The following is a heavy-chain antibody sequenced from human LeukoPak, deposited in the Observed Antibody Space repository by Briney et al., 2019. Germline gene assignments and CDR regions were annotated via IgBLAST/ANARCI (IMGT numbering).Heavy chain of an antibody. D-gene: IGHD3-3*01. V-gene: IGHV4-59*01. CDR3: ARNYDFSNWFDP. CDR1: GGSISSYY. CDR2: IYYSGST. J-gene: IGHJ5*02. Sequence: MSSETLSLTCTVSGGSISSYYWSWIRQPPGKGLEWIGYIYYSGSTNYNPSLKSRVTISVDTSKNQFSLKLSSVTAADTAVYYCARNYDFSNWFDPWGQGTLATVSS.